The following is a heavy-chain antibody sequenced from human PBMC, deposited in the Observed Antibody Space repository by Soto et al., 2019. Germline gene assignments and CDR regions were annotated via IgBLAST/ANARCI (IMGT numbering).Heavy chain of an antibody. V-gene: IGHV1-8*01. J-gene: IGHJ5*02. D-gene: IGHD3-9*01. Sequence: QVQLVQSGAEVKKPGASVKVSCKASGYTFTSYDINWVRQATGQGLEWMGWMNANSGNTGYAQKFQGRVTMTRNTSIRTAYMELSSLTSEDTAVYYSARGPNYDILTGYGFDTWGQGTLVTVSS. CDR1: GYTFTSYD. CDR2: MNANSGNT. CDR3: ARGPNYDILTGYGFDT.